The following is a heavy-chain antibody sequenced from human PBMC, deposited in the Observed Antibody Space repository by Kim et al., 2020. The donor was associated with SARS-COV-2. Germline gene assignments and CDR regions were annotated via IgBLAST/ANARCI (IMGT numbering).Heavy chain of an antibody. CDR2: ISYDGGNK. CDR3: AKDQGSGSYYSTTFDY. J-gene: IGHJ4*02. V-gene: IGHV3-30*18. Sequence: GGSLRLSCAASGFMFSTYGMHWVRQAPGKGLEWVAVISYDGGNKNYTDSVKGRVTISRDNSKNTLYLQMNSLRAEDTAVYYCAKDQGSGSYYSTTFDYWGQGTLVTVSS. D-gene: IGHD3-10*01. CDR1: GFMFSTYG.